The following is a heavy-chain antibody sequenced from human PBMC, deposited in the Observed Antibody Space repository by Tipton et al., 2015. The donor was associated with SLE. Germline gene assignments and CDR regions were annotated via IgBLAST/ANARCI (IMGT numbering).Heavy chain of an antibody. J-gene: IGHJ4*02. Sequence: TLSLTCTVSGDSISSGGYYWSWIRQHPGKGLEWIGYIYYSGSTYYNPSLKSRVSISVDTSKSQFSLKLTSVTAADTAVYYCATGGAAARPWYFDYWGQGTLVTVSS. V-gene: IGHV4-31*03. CDR1: GDSISSGGYY. CDR2: IYYSGST. CDR3: ATGGAAARPWYFDY. D-gene: IGHD6-6*01.